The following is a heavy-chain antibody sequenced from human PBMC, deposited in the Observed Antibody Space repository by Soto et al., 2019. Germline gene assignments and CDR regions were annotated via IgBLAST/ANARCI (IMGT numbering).Heavy chain of an antibody. CDR2: IGTAGDT. D-gene: IGHD2-2*01. J-gene: IGHJ6*02. CDR3: ARGYCSSTSCVASSYYYYGMDV. CDR1: GFTFSSYD. V-gene: IGHV3-13*01. Sequence: GESLKISCAASGFTFSSYDMHWVRQATGKGLEWVSAIGTAGDTYYPGSVKGRFTISRENAKNSLYLQMNSLRAGDTAVYYCARGYCSSTSCVASSYYYYGMDVWGQGTTVTVS.